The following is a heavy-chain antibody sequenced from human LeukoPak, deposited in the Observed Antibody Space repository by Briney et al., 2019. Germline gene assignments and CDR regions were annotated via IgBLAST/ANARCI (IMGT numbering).Heavy chain of an antibody. CDR1: GGSYSGYY. D-gene: IGHD2-2*01. Sequence: SETLSPTCAVYGGSYSGYYWSWIRQPPGKGLEWIGEINHSGSTNYNPSLKSRVTISVDTSKNQFSLKLSSVTAADTAVYYCAGGDIVVVPAAMGAFCWFDPWGQGTLVTVSS. CDR3: AGGDIVVVPAAMGAFCWFDP. J-gene: IGHJ5*02. V-gene: IGHV4-34*01. CDR2: INHSGST.